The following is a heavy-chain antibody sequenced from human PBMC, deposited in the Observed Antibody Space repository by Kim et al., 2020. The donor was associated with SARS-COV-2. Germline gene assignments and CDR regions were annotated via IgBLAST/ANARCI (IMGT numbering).Heavy chain of an antibody. J-gene: IGHJ3*02. CDR2: IYYSGST. CDR3: ARLVGPLGWGAFDI. Sequence: SETLSLTCTVSGGSVSSGSYYWSWIRQPPGKGLEWIGYIYYSGSTNYNPSLKSRVTISVDTSKNQFSLKLSSVTAADTAVYYCARLVGPLGWGAFDIWGQGTMVTVSS. V-gene: IGHV4-61*01. D-gene: IGHD1-26*01. CDR1: GGSVSSGSYY.